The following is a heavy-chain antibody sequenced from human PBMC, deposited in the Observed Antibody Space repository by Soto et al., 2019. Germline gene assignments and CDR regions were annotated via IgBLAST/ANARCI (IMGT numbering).Heavy chain of an antibody. CDR1: GVSFIGYY. Sequence: SETLSLTCAVYGVSFIGYYWSWILQPPGKGLEWIGEINHSGSTNYNPSLKSRVTISVDTSKNQFSLKLSSVTAADTAVYYCARGVVEQGYYFDFRGQGTLVTVSS. V-gene: IGHV4-34*01. D-gene: IGHD3-16*02. J-gene: IGHJ4*02. CDR3: ARGVVEQGYYFDF. CDR2: INHSGST.